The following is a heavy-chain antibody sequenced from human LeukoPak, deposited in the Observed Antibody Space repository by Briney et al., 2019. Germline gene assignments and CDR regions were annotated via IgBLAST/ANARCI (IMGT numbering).Heavy chain of an antibody. J-gene: IGHJ4*02. CDR2: IRYDGINK. D-gene: IGHD4-17*01. CDR3: ARGRDYGDYLGEY. Sequence: GGSLRLSCAASGFTLSTHGMHWVRQAPGKGLEWVAFIRYDGINKYYADSVKGRFTISRDNSKNTLYLQMNSLRAEDTALYYCARGRDYGDYLGEYWGQGTLVTVSS. CDR1: GFTLSTHG. V-gene: IGHV3-30*02.